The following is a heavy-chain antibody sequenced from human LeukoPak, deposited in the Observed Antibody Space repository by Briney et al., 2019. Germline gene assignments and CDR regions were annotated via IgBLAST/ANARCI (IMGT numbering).Heavy chain of an antibody. J-gene: IGHJ4*02. Sequence: SGGSLGLSCGASGFTFSSDSMTWVRQAPGKGREWVSAISISGDTTYYADAVKGRFTISRDNSKNTVYLQMNSLRAEDTAVYYCANEIRPNDYWGQGTLVTVSS. CDR3: ANEIRPNDY. D-gene: IGHD4-17*01. CDR1: GFTFSSDS. V-gene: IGHV3-23*01. CDR2: ISISGDTT.